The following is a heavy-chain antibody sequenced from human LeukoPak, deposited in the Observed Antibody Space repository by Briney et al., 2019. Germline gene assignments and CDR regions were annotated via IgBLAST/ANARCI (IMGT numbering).Heavy chain of an antibody. CDR1: GGSFSGYY. V-gene: IGHV4-34*01. CDR3: ARGPAYYDFWSGYYEGDAFDI. CDR2: INHSGST. Sequence: PSETLSLTCAVYGGSFSGYYWSWIRQPPGKGLEWIGEINHSGSTNYNPSLKSRVTTSVDTSKNQFSLKLSSVTAADTAVYYCARGPAYYDFWSGYYEGDAFDIWGQGTMVTVSS. J-gene: IGHJ3*02. D-gene: IGHD3-3*01.